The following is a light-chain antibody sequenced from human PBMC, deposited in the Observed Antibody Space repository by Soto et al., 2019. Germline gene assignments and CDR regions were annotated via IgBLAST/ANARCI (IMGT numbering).Light chain of an antibody. CDR3: ETWDSNTRV. CDR2: LEGSGSY. Sequence: HPVLTQSSSASASLGSSVKLTCTLSSGHSSYIIAWHQQQPGKAPHYLMKLEGSGSYNKGSGVPDRFSGSSSGADRYLTISDLQFEDEADYYCETWDSNTRVFGTGTKLTVL. V-gene: IGLV4-60*02. J-gene: IGLJ1*01. CDR1: SGHSSYI.